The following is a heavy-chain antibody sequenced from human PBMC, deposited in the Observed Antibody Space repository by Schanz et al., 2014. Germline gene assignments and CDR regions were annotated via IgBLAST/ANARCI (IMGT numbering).Heavy chain of an antibody. J-gene: IGHJ4*02. V-gene: IGHV3-23*01. CDR2: ISDSGDST. D-gene: IGHD2-2*01. Sequence: EVQLLESGGRLVQPGGSLRLSCTVSGFTVNNYAMNWVRQAPGRGLEWVSDISDSGDSTHYADSVKGRFTISRDNAKNSLFLQMNSLSAEDTAVYYCAKVAPAATYLDSWGLGTLVTVSS. CDR3: AKVAPAATYLDS. CDR1: GFTVNNYA.